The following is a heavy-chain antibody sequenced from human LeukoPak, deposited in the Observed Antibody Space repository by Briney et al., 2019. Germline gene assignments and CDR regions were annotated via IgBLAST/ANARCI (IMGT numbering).Heavy chain of an antibody. D-gene: IGHD3-22*01. J-gene: IGHJ4*02. CDR2: IYHSGST. V-gene: IGHV4-4*02. Sequence: SGTLSLTCAVSGGSISSSSWWSWVRQPPGKGLEWIGEIYHSGSTNCNPSLKSRVTISVDKSKNQFSLKLTSVTAADTAVYHCARVAYYYDRSAFAFFDYWGRGTLVTVSS. CDR1: GGSISSSSW. CDR3: ARVAYYYDRSAFAFFDY.